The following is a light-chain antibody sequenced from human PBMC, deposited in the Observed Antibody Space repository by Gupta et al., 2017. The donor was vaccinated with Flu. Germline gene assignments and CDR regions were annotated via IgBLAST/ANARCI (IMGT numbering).Light chain of an antibody. J-gene: IGKJ2*01. CDR3: QQYYDTRT. CDR1: QSLLYSSSNKND. CDR2: WAS. Sequence: VSLGERATINCKSSQSLLYSSSNKNDLAWYQQNPGQPPKLLIYWASTRESGVPDRFSGSGSGTDFTLTISSLQAEDVAVYYCQQYYDTRTFGQGTKLEI. V-gene: IGKV4-1*01.